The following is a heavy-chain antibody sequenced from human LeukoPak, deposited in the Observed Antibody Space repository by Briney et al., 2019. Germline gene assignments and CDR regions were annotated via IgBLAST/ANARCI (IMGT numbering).Heavy chain of an antibody. J-gene: IGHJ4*02. D-gene: IGHD3-22*01. CDR1: GGSISSYY. V-gene: IGHV4-59*12. CDR3: ARSTYDSSGYYYFDY. Sequence: SGTLSLTCTVSGGSISSYYWSWIRQPPGKGLEWVGYIYYSATNYNPSLKSRVTMSVDTSKNQFSLKLSSVTAADTAVYYCARSTYDSSGYYYFDYWGQGTLVTVSS. CDR2: IYYSAT.